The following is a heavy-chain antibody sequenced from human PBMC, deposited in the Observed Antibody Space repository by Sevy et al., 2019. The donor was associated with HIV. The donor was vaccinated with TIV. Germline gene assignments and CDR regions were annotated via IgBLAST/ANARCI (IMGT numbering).Heavy chain of an antibody. CDR1: GFTFSDYY. Sequence: GGSLRLSCAASGFTFSDYYMSWIRQAPGKGLEWVSYISSSSSYTNYADSVKGRFTISRDNAKNSPYLQMTSLRAEDTAVYYCARVCHTADRNYYYYMDVWGKGTTVTVSS. D-gene: IGHD5-18*01. J-gene: IGHJ6*03. V-gene: IGHV3-11*06. CDR3: ARVCHTADRNYYYYMDV. CDR2: ISSSSSYT.